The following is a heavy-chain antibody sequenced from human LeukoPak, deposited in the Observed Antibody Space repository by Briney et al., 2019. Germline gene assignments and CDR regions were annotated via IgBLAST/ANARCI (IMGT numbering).Heavy chain of an antibody. CDR1: GFTFRRFG. CDR2: IRTDGSNK. J-gene: IGHJ4*02. Sequence: GGSLRLSCVASGFTFRRFGMHWVRQAPGKGLDWVTFIRTDGSNKYYADSVKGRFTISRDNSKNTLYLQMNGLRAEDTAVYYCARVLSYYDNSGYFYFDYWGQGTLVTVSS. CDR3: ARVLSYYDNSGYFYFDY. V-gene: IGHV3-30*02. D-gene: IGHD3-22*01.